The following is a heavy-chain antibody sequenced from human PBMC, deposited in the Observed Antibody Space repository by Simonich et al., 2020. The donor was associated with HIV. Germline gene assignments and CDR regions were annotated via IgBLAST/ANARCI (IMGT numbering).Heavy chain of an antibody. CDR3: TTTFFSDSSGSY. V-gene: IGHV3-15*01. Sequence: EVQLVESGGGLVNPGGSLRLSCAASGFTFTTTWMSWVRQEQEKGLEWIGHRKSKATGRTTNYAAPVKGRFTISRDDSGNTLYLQMNSLKTEDTAIYYCTTTFFSDSSGSYWGQGTLVIVSS. D-gene: IGHD3-22*01. J-gene: IGHJ4*02. CDR1: GFTFTTTW. CDR2: RKSKATGRTT.